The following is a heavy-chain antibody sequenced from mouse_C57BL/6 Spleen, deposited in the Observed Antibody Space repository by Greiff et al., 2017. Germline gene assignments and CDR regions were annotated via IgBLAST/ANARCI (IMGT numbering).Heavy chain of an antibody. J-gene: IGHJ1*03. V-gene: IGHV1-39*01. CDR2: INPNYGTT. D-gene: IGHD2-3*01. CDR1: GYSFTDYN. Sequence: VQLKESGPELVKPGASVKISCKASGYSFTDYNMTWVKQSNGKSLEWIGVINPNYGTTSYNQKFKGKATLTVDQSSSTAYMQLNSLTSEDSAVYYCARGDGYYVDLDVWGTGTTVTGSS. CDR3: ARGDGYYVDLDV.